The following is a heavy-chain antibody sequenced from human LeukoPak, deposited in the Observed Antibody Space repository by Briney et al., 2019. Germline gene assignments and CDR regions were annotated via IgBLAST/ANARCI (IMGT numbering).Heavy chain of an antibody. CDR2: INHSGST. Sequence: SETLSLTCAVYGGSFSGYYWSWIRQPPGKGLEWIGEINHSGSTNYNPSLKSRVTISVDTSKNQFSLKLSSVTAADTAVYYCARVYSSSGYNWFDPWGQGTLVTVSS. CDR1: GGSFSGYY. J-gene: IGHJ5*02. V-gene: IGHV4-34*01. D-gene: IGHD6-6*01. CDR3: ARVYSSSGYNWFDP.